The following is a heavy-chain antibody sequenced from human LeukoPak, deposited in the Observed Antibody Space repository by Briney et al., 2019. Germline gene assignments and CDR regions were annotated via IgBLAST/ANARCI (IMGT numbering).Heavy chain of an antibody. D-gene: IGHD2-15*01. V-gene: IGHV3-20*04. J-gene: IGHJ5*02. CDR2: INWNGGST. Sequence: GGSLRLSCAAPGFTFDDYGMSWVRQAPGKGLEWVSGINWNGGSTGYADSVKGRFTISRDNAKNSLYLQMNSLRAEDTAVYYCASTGGGSSCYSCWFDPWGQGTLVTVSS. CDR1: GFTFDDYG. CDR3: ASTGGGSSCYSCWFDP.